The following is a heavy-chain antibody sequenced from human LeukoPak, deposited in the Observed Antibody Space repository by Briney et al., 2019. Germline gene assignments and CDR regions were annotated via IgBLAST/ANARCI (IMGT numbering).Heavy chain of an antibody. CDR2: ISGSGGST. CDR1: GFTFSSYA. Sequence: GGSLRLSCAASGFTFSSYAMSWVRQAPGKGLEWVSAISGSGGSTYYADSVKGRFTISRDNSKNTLYLQMNSLRAEDTAVYYXXXXXDYYDSSGYYLGYWGQGTLVTVSS. V-gene: IGHV3-23*01. CDR3: XXXXDYYDSSGYYLGY. D-gene: IGHD3-22*01. J-gene: IGHJ4*02.